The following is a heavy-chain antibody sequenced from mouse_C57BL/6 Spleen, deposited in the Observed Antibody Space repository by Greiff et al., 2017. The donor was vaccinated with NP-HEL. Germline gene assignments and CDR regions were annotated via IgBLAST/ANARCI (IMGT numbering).Heavy chain of an antibody. J-gene: IGHJ4*01. CDR1: GYTFTEYT. CDR3: ARHEDGYAMDY. V-gene: IGHV1-62-2*01. CDR2: FYPGSCIL. Sequence: VQLQQSGAELVKPGASVKLSCKASGYTFTEYTIHWVKQRSGQGLEWIGWFYPGSCILKYNGKFKDKATLTADKSSSTVYMELSRLTSEDAAVYVCARHEDGYAMDYWGQGTSVTVSS.